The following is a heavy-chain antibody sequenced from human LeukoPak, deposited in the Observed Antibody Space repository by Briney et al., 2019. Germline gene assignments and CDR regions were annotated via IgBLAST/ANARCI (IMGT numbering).Heavy chain of an antibody. CDR1: GGSISSNY. CDR3: ARDIWPQQPGYFDY. Sequence: PSETLSLTCTVSGGSISSNYWNWIRQPPGKGLEWIGYIYYSGNTNYNPSLKSRVTISVDTSKNQFSLKLSSVTAADTAVYYCARDIWPQQPGYFDYWGQGTLVTVSS. CDR2: IYYSGNT. V-gene: IGHV4-59*12. J-gene: IGHJ4*02. D-gene: IGHD6-13*01.